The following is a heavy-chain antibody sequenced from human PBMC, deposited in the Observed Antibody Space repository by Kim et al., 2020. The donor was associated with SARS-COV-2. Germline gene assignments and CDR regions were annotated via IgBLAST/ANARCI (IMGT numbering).Heavy chain of an antibody. Sequence: GGSLRLSCAASGFTFSSSAMHWVRQAPGKGLEWVAVISYDGSNKYFADSVKGRFTISRDNSKNTLYLQMNSLRAEDTAVYYCARGSLCSGTSCHFERLDYWGQGTLVTVSS. V-gene: IGHV3-30*04. CDR1: GFTFSSSA. J-gene: IGHJ4*02. D-gene: IGHD2-2*01. CDR3: ARGSLCSGTSCHFERLDY. CDR2: ISYDGSNK.